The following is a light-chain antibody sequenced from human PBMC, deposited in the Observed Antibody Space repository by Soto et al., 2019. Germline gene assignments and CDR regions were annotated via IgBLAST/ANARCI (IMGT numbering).Light chain of an antibody. Sequence: EIVLTQSPGTLSLSPGERATLSCRASQSVTNNYVAWYQQKPGQAPRHLIHDASSRATGIPDRFSGGGSGTDFTLTISRLEPEDFAVDFCHQTAHLPLTFGQGTMVDIK. J-gene: IGKJ1*01. CDR2: DAS. CDR1: QSVTNNY. CDR3: HQTAHLPLT. V-gene: IGKV3-20*01.